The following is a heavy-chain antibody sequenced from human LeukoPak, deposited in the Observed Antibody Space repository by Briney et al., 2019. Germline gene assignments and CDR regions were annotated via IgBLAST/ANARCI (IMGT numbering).Heavy chain of an antibody. D-gene: IGHD2-2*02. V-gene: IGHV4-4*07. J-gene: IGHJ6*02. CDR1: GGSISSYY. Sequence: PSETLSLTCTVSGGSISSYYWSWIRQPAGKGLEWIERIYTSGSTNYSPSLKSRVTMSVDTSKNQFSLKLSSVTAADTAVYYCARGPPLHCSSTSCYTGGMDVWGQGTTVTVSS. CDR3: ARGPPLHCSSTSCYTGGMDV. CDR2: IYTSGST.